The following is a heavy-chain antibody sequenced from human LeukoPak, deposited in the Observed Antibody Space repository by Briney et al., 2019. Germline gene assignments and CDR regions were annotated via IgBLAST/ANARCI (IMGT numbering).Heavy chain of an antibody. Sequence: VASVKVSCKASGYTFTGYYMHWVRQAPGQGLEYMGWINTYNGHTNYAQKLQGRVTVTTDTSTSTAYLELRSLRSDDAAVYYCARDGPRGYFQHWGQGTLITVSS. CDR1: GYTFTGYY. CDR3: ARDGPRGYFQH. CDR2: INTYNGHT. J-gene: IGHJ1*01. D-gene: IGHD1-14*01. V-gene: IGHV1-18*04.